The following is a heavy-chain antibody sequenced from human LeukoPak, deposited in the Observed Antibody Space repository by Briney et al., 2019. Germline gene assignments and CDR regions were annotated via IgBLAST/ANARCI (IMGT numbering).Heavy chain of an antibody. J-gene: IGHJ4*02. CDR2: IYYSGST. V-gene: IGHV4-59*01. Sequence: SETLFLTCTVSGGSISSSYWSWIRQPSGKGLEWIGYIYYSGSTNYNPSLRSRVTISVDTSKNQFSLKLSSVAAADTAVYYCATVPDPSRIAAAQDRPSYYFDHWGQGSVITVSA. CDR1: GGSISSSY. CDR3: ATVPDPSRIAAAQDRPSYYFDH. D-gene: IGHD6-13*01.